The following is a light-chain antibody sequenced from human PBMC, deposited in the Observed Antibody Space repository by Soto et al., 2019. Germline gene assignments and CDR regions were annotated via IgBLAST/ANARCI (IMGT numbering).Light chain of an antibody. J-gene: IGLJ3*02. CDR3: CSFASNSPLV. Sequence: QSALTQPAYLSGSRGQSITISCTGTSSDVGSYNLVSWYQQYPGKDPRLLIYEASKRPSGVSDRFSASKSGVTASLTISGLQAEDEADYYGCSFASNSPLVFGGGTKLTVL. CDR1: SSDVGSYNL. CDR2: EAS. V-gene: IGLV2-23*01.